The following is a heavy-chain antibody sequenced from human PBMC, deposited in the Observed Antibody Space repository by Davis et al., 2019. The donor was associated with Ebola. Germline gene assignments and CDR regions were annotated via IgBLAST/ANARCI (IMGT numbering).Heavy chain of an antibody. D-gene: IGHD3-3*01. J-gene: IGHJ6*02. CDR1: GYTFTSYA. CDR2: IIPIFGTA. V-gene: IGHV1-69*13. Sequence: AASVKVSCKASGYTFTSYAISWVRQAPGQGLEWMGGIIPIFGTANYAQKFQGRVTITADESTSTAYMELSSLRSEDTAVYYCAKDAPYYDFWSGYYIVGMDVWGQGTTVTVSS. CDR3: AKDAPYYDFWSGYYIVGMDV.